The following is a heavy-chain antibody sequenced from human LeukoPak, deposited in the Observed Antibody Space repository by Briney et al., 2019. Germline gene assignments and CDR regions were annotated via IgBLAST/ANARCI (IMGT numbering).Heavy chain of an antibody. Sequence: SETLSLTCTVSGGSISSYYWSWIRQPPGKGLEWIGYIYYSGSTNYNPSLKSRVTISVDTSKNQFSLKLSSVTAADTAVYYCARVDSSSFDFDYWGQGALVTVSS. CDR1: GGSISSYY. V-gene: IGHV4-59*01. D-gene: IGHD6-6*01. J-gene: IGHJ4*02. CDR2: IYYSGST. CDR3: ARVDSSSFDFDY.